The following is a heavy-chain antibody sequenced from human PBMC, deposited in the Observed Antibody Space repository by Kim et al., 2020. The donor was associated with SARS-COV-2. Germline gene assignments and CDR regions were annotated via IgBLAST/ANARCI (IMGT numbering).Heavy chain of an antibody. CDR2: IYSGGTT. V-gene: IGHV3-66*01. Sequence: GGSLRLSCAASGLTVSTNYMSWVRQAPGKGLEWVSVIYSGGTTYYADSVEGRFTISRDNSTNTVYLQMNSLRVEDTTVYFCASTLYNLNDGGAFDIWCQG. J-gene: IGHJ3*02. CDR3: ASTLYNLNDGGAFDI. CDR1: GLTVSTNY. D-gene: IGHD1-1*01.